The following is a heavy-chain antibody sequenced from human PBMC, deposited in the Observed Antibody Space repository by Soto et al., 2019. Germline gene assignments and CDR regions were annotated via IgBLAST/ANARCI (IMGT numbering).Heavy chain of an antibody. CDR3: AKEREVAYNYGMDV. CDR2: ISWDGGST. J-gene: IGHJ6*02. CDR1: GFTFDDYT. V-gene: IGHV3-43*01. D-gene: IGHD5-12*01. Sequence: GGSLRLSCAASGFTFDDYTMHWVRQAQGKGLEWVSLISWDGGSTYYADSVKGRFTISRDNSKNSLYLQMNSLRTEDTALYYCAKEREVAYNYGMDVWGQGTTVTVSS.